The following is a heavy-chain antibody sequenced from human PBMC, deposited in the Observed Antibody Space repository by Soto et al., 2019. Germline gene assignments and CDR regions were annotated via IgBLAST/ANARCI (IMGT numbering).Heavy chain of an antibody. J-gene: IGHJ4*02. D-gene: IGHD2-15*01. CDR1: GFTFVMYA. Sequence: ASVKVSCKASGFTFVMYAIHWVRQAPGQGLEWMAWINAGNGHTTYSQKFQGRVTITRDTSARTVYMELRSLRFEDTATYYCARAGWFTEGYFDVWGQGTPVTFAS. CDR2: INAGNGHT. V-gene: IGHV1-3*01. CDR3: ARAGWFTEGYFDV.